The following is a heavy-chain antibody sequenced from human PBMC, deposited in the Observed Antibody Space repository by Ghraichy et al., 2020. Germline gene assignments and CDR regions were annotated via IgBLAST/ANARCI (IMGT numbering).Heavy chain of an antibody. Sequence: SETLSLTCTVSGYSISSGYYWGWIRQPPGKGLEWIGSIYHSGSTYYNPSLRSRVTISVDTSKNQFSLRMSSVTAADTAVYYCARLLHDRHAFDIWGQGAMVTVSS. J-gene: IGHJ3*02. D-gene: IGHD3-22*01. V-gene: IGHV4-38-2*02. CDR3: ARLLHDRHAFDI. CDR2: IYHSGST. CDR1: GYSISSGYY.